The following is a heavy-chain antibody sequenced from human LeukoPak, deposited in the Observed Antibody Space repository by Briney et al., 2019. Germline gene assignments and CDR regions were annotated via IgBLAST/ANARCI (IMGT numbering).Heavy chain of an antibody. V-gene: IGHV1-24*01. CDR3: ARELQGSGDFDY. D-gene: IGHD6-19*01. CDR2: FDPEDGET. CDR1: GYTLTELS. J-gene: IGHJ4*02. Sequence: GASVKVSCKVSGYTLTELSMHWVRQAPGKGLEWMGGFDPEDGETIYAQKFQGRVTMTEGTSTDTAYMELSSLRSEDTAVYYCARELQGSGDFDYWGQGTLVTVSS.